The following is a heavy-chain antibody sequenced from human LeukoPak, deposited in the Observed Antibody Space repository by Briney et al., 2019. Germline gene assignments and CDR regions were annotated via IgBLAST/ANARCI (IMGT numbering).Heavy chain of an antibody. D-gene: IGHD5-18*01. CDR3: TTDLDTAMVIDY. CDR2: IKSKTDGGTT. Sequence: PGGSLRLSCAASGFTLRKAGMGWVGQAQGKGREGVGGIKSKTDGGTTDYAAPVKGRFTISRDDSKNTLYLQMNSLKTEDTAVYYCTTDLDTAMVIDYWGQGTLVTVSS. CDR1: GFTLRKAG. J-gene: IGHJ4*02. V-gene: IGHV3-15*01.